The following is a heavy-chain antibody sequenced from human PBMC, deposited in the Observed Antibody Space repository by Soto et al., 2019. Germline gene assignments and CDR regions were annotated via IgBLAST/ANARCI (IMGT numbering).Heavy chain of an antibody. J-gene: IGHJ6*02. CDR3: AKGPTIFGAVISFDYYYGMYV. D-gene: IGHD3-3*01. CDR1: GFTFSSSA. CDR2: ISGSGAGT. Sequence: GGSLRLSCTASGFTFSSSAMSWVRQAPGRGLEWVSGISGSGAGTYYADSVKGRFTISRDNSKNTLYLQMSGLRAEDTAVYYCAKGPTIFGAVISFDYYYGMYVWGQGTPVT. V-gene: IGHV3-23*01.